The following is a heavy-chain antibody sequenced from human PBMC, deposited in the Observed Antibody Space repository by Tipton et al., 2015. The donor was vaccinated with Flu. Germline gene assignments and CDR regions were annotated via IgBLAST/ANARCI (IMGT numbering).Heavy chain of an antibody. Sequence: GLVKPSETLSLTCTVSGGSINSYFWSWIRQPPGKGLEWIATIYYSGSTYYNPSLKNRVTISVDTSKSQFSLMLRSVTAADTAVYYCARLSYYDVDLKNFYFDHWGQGALVTVSS. V-gene: IGHV4-59*04. J-gene: IGHJ4*02. CDR3: ARLSYYDVDLKNFYFDH. CDR2: IYYSGST. CDR1: GGSINSYF. D-gene: IGHD3-10*02.